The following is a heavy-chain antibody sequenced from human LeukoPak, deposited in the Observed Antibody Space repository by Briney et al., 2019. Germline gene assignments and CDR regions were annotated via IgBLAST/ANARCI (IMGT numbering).Heavy chain of an antibody. D-gene: IGHD6-19*01. CDR1: GGSISSYY. V-gene: IGHV4-59*01. CDR2: IYYSGST. CDR3: ARDDGDPVAGTGGNWFDP. Sequence: SETLSLTCTVSGGSISSYYWSWIRQPPGKGLEWIGYIYYSGSTNYNPSLKSRVTISVDTSKNQFSLKLSSVTAADTAVYYCARDDGDPVAGTGGNWFDPWGQGTLVTVSS. J-gene: IGHJ5*02.